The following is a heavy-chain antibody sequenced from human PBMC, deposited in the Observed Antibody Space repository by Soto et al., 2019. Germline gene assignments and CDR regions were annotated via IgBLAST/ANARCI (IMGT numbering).Heavy chain of an antibody. CDR2: IIPIFGTA. V-gene: IGHV1-69*01. Sequence: QVQLVQSGAEVKKPGSSVKVSCKASGGTFSSYAISWVRQAPGQGLEWMGGIIPIFGTANYAQKFQGRVTITADESTSTAYMELSSLSSEDTAVYYCAVLKQQLVYYYYYGMDVWGQGTTVTVSS. J-gene: IGHJ6*02. CDR3: AVLKQQLVYYYYYGMDV. D-gene: IGHD6-13*01. CDR1: GGTFSSYA.